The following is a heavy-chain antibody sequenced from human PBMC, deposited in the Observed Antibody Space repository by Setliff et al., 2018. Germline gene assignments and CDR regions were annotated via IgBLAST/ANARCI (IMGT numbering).Heavy chain of an antibody. CDR1: GYMFKSYG. CDR2: ISPYNDNT. V-gene: IGHV1-18*01. Sequence: VKVSCKASGYMFKSYGITWMRQAPGQGPEWMGWISPYNDNTNSAEKFQDRITITTDTSTSTSYMELRSLTSDDTAVYFCSRLVRYCTTTTCQRASGAELWGQGTLVTVSS. CDR3: SRLVRYCTTTTCQRASGAEL. D-gene: IGHD2-8*01. J-gene: IGHJ4*02.